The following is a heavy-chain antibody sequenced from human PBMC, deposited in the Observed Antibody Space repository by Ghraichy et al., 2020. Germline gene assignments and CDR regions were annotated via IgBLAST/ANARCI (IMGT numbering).Heavy chain of an antibody. CDR1: SVSVSDYY. J-gene: IGHJ4*02. CDR2: VYVVGTT. V-gene: IGHV4-59*02. Sequence: SETLSLTCTVSSVSVSDYYWHWVRQPPGKGLEWIGYVYVVGTTNYNPSLQSRVTISLDTSKNQFSLKLTSVTAADTAVYYCAGGGNSVPPASDYWGQGSLVTVSS. CDR3: AGGGNSVPPASDY. D-gene: IGHD4-23*01.